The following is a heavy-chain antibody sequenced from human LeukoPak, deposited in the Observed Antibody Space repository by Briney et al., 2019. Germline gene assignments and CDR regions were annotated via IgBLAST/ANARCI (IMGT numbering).Heavy chain of an antibody. Sequence: SETLSLTCTVSGGSISSYYWSWIRQPPGKGLEWIGHIYYSGSTNYNPSLKSRVTISVDTSKNQFSLKLSSVTAADTAVYYCARVNWNYPNYYYYYGMDVWGQGTTVTVSS. CDR1: GGSISSYY. V-gene: IGHV4-59*01. CDR3: ARVNWNYPNYYYYYGMDV. CDR2: IYYSGST. J-gene: IGHJ6*02. D-gene: IGHD1-7*01.